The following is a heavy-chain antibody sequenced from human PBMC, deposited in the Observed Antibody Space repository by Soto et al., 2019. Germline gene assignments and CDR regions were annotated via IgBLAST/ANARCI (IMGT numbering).Heavy chain of an antibody. CDR1: GFTFSSYA. Sequence: EVQLLESGGGLVQPGGSLRLSCAASGFTFSSYAMSWVRQAPGKGLEWVSAISGSGGSTYYADSVKGRFTISRDNSKNTLYLQMNSLRAEDTAVYYCAKDVTTAGRFYCSSTSCYGDYWGQGTLVTVSS. D-gene: IGHD2-2*01. V-gene: IGHV3-23*01. J-gene: IGHJ4*02. CDR3: AKDVTTAGRFYCSSTSCYGDY. CDR2: ISGSGGST.